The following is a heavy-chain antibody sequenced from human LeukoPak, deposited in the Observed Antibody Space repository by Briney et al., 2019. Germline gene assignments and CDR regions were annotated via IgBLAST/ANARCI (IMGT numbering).Heavy chain of an antibody. Sequence: GASVKVSCKASGYTFTSYDINWVRQATGQGLEWMGIINPSGGSTSYAQKFQGRVTMTRDTSISTAYMELSRLRSDDTAVYYCARVVMKYSGDYWGQGTLVTVSS. CDR1: GYTFTSYD. J-gene: IGHJ4*02. D-gene: IGHD1-26*01. V-gene: IGHV1-46*01. CDR3: ARVVMKYSGDY. CDR2: INPSGGST.